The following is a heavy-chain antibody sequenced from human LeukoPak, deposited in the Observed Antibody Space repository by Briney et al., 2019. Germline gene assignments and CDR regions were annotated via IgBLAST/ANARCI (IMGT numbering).Heavy chain of an antibody. D-gene: IGHD6-19*01. CDR3: ARVGYSSGWTGYYYYYMDV. J-gene: IGHJ6*03. V-gene: IGHV1-8*01. CDR1: GYTFTSYD. CDR2: MNPNSGNT. Sequence: ASVKVSCKASGYTFTSYDINWVRQATGQGLEWMGWMNPNSGNTGYAQKFQGRVTITRNTSISTAYMELSSLRSEDTAVYYCARVGYSSGWTGYYYYYMDVWGKGTTVTVSS.